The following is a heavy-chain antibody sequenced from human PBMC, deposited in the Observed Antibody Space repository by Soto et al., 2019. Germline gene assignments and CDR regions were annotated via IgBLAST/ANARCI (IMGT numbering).Heavy chain of an antibody. J-gene: IGHJ5*02. Sequence: GGCRTHSGAASGFTSSCYWMSWVRQAPGKGLEWVANIKQDGSEKYYVDSVKGRFTISRDNAKNSLYLQMNSLRAEDTAVYYCASQGIAVAFDPWGQATLVTLSS. V-gene: IGHV3-7*01. CDR2: IKQDGSEK. D-gene: IGHD6-19*01. CDR1: GFTSSCYW. CDR3: ASQGIAVAFDP.